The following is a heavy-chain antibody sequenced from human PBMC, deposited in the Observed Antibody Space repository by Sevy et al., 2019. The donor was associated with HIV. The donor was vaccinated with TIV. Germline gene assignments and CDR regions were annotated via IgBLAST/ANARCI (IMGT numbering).Heavy chain of an antibody. J-gene: IGHJ3*02. CDR1: GFTFSRSS. Sequence: GGSLRLSCIASGFTFSRSSMNWVRQAPGKGLEWVSSISGSSNYIYYADSMKGRFTISRDNAKNSLYLQMNSLRAEDTAVDYWAGDRREMVKGADDSFHIWGQGTMVTVSS. D-gene: IGHD3-10*01. CDR3: AGDRREMVKGADDSFHI. V-gene: IGHV3-21*01. CDR2: ISGSSNYI.